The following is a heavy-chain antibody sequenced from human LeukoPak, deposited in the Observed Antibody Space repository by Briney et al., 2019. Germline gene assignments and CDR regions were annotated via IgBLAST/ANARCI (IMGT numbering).Heavy chain of an antibody. CDR1: GYTFPSYF. CDR2: INPTGGST. Sequence: ASVKVSCKASGYTFPSYFMHWVRQAPGQGLEWMGIINPTGGSTTYAQKFQGRVTMTRDTSTSTVYMELSSLRSDNTAVYYCARTAARRFDYWGQGTLVTVSS. CDR3: ARTAARRFDY. J-gene: IGHJ4*02. D-gene: IGHD6-6*01. V-gene: IGHV1-46*01.